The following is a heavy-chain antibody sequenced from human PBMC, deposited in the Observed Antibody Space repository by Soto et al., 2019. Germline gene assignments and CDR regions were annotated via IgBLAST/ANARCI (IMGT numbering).Heavy chain of an antibody. CDR3: ASSYYDILTGYYSSVYYYGMDV. J-gene: IGHJ6*02. D-gene: IGHD3-9*01. Sequence: QVQLQESGPGLVKPSQTLSLTCTVSGGSISSGGYYWSWIRQHPGKGLEWIGYIYYSGSTYYNPYLKSRVTISVDSSKNEFSMKLSSVTAAETAVYYCASSYYDILTGYYSSVYYYGMDVWGQGTTVTVSS. CDR2: IYYSGST. CDR1: GGSISSGGYY. V-gene: IGHV4-31*03.